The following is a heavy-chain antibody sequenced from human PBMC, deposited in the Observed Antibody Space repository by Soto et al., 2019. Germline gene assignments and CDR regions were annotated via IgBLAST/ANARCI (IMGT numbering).Heavy chain of an antibody. Sequence: PGESLKISCKGSGYSFTSYWIAWVRQMLGNGLEWMGISSPGDSDTRYSPSFRGQVTIAADKCISTAYLQWGSLRASDTAMYYCASFSGICVRAFDYWGQGTLVTVSS. CDR3: ASFSGICVRAFDY. V-gene: IGHV5-51*01. D-gene: IGHD1-26*01. CDR1: GYSFTSYW. J-gene: IGHJ4*02. CDR2: SSPGDSDT.